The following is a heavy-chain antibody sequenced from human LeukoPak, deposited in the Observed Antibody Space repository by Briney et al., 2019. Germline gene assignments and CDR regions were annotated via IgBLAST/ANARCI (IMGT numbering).Heavy chain of an antibody. V-gene: IGHV4-34*01. CDR1: GGSFSGYY. D-gene: IGHD3-9*01. Sequence: PSETLSLTCSVYGGSFSGYYWSWIRQPPGKGLEWIGEINHSGSTNYNPSLKSRVTISVDTSKNQFSLKLSSVTAADTAVYYCARGNYDILTGYLGDYYYYYYMDVWGKGTTVTISS. CDR3: ARGNYDILTGYLGDYYYYYYMDV. J-gene: IGHJ6*03. CDR2: INHSGST.